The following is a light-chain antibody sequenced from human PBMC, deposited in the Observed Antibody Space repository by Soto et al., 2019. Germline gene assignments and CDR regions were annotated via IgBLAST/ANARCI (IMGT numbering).Light chain of an antibody. CDR1: QTISSY. CDR2: AAS. J-gene: IGKJ5*01. V-gene: IGKV1-39*01. CDR3: QQTDSTPIT. Sequence: DIQLTQSPSSLSASVGDRVTITCRASQTISSYLNWYQQKPGKAPKLLIYAASSLQSGVPSRFSGNGSGTDFTLTISSLQPEDFATYYCQQTDSTPITFGLGTRLEIK.